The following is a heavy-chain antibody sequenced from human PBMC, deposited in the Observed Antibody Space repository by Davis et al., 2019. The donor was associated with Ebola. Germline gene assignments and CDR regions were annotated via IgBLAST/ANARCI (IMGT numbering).Heavy chain of an antibody. CDR1: GFTFRNAW. CDR2: IKSKTDGGTI. D-gene: IGHD7-27*01. V-gene: IGHV3-15*07. Sequence: PGGSLRLSCTASGFTFRNAWMNWVRQAPGKGLEWVGRIKSKTDGGTIDYAEPVKGRFTISRDDSKNTLYLQMNSLKTEDTAMYYCTKAVLGYWGQGTLVTVSS. CDR3: TKAVLGY. J-gene: IGHJ4*02.